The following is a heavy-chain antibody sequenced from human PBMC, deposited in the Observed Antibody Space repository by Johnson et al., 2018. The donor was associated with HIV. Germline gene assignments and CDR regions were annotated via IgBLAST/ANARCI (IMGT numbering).Heavy chain of an antibody. Sequence: VQLVESGGGLVQPGGSLRLSCAASGFTFSSYDMHWVRQATGKGLEWVSVIYSGGSPYYADSVKGRFTISSDNAKNSLYLQMNSLRAEDTALYYCARDTDYYDSSGYVGSAFDIWGQGTMVTVSS. V-gene: IGHV3-13*05. J-gene: IGHJ3*02. D-gene: IGHD3-22*01. CDR2: IYSGGSP. CDR1: GFTFSSYD. CDR3: ARDTDYYDSSGYVGSAFDI.